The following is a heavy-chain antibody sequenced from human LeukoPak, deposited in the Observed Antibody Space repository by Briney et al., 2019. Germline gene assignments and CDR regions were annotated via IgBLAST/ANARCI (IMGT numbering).Heavy chain of an antibody. CDR1: GFTVSSNY. V-gene: IGHV3-53*01. CDR3: ARDSYSPWFGELSRGAFDI. CDR2: IYSGGST. Sequence: PGGSLRLSCAASGFTVSSNYMSWVCQAPGKGLEWVSVIYSGGSTYYADSVKGRFTISRDNSKNTLYLQMNSLRADDTAVYYCARDSYSPWFGELSRGAFDIWGQGTMVTVSS. D-gene: IGHD3-10*01. J-gene: IGHJ3*02.